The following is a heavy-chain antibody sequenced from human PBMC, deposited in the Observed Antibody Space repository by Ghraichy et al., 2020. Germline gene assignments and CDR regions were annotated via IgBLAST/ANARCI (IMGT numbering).Heavy chain of an antibody. CDR1: GGSISSYY. V-gene: IGHV4-4*09. J-gene: IGHJ6*02. CDR2: IYTSGST. D-gene: IGHD6-6*01. Sequence: SETLSLTCTVSGGSISSYYWSWIRQPPGKGLEWIGYIYTSGSTNYNPSLKSRVTISVDTSKNQFSLKLSSVTAADTAVYYCARLYGSIAARPYYYYGMDVWGQGTTVTVSS. CDR3: ARLYGSIAARPYYYYGMDV.